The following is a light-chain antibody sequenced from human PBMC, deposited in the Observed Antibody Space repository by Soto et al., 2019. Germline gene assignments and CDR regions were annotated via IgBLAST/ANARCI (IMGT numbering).Light chain of an antibody. CDR1: QSISSW. J-gene: IGKJ1*01. CDR3: QQYNSYSRT. CDR2: KAS. Sequence: DIQMTQSPSSLSSSVRERFTITCGASQSISSWLAWYQQKPGKAPKLLIYKASSLESGVPSRFSGSGSGTEFTLTISSLQPDDFATYYCQQYNSYSRTFGQGTKV. V-gene: IGKV1-5*03.